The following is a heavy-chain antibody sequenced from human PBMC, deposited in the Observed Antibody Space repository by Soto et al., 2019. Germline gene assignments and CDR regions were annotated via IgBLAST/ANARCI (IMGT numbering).Heavy chain of an antibody. Sequence: EVQLVESGGGLVKPGGSLRLSCAASGFSFSTFTMNWVRQAPGKGLEWVSSIDTSSKYMFYADSVTGRFTISRDNAKKSVYLRVNSLGAEDTGVYYCARETGSYHWNEGLMDVWGQGTRVTVSS. J-gene: IGHJ6*02. CDR3: ARETGSYHWNEGLMDV. V-gene: IGHV3-21*02. CDR1: GFSFSTFT. D-gene: IGHD1-1*01. CDR2: IDTSSKYM.